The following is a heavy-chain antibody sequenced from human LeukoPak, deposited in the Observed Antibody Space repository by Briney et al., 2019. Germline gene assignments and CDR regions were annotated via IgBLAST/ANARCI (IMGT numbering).Heavy chain of an antibody. D-gene: IGHD5-12*01. CDR2: FDREDDEI. J-gene: IGHJ3*02. Sequence: ASVKVSCKVSGYTFTELSIHWVRRAPGKGLEWMGGFDREDDEIMYAQKFQGRVTMTEDTSTDTAYMELSSLRSGDTAVYYCATWRLRGAFDIWGQGTMVTVSS. CDR1: GYTFTELS. V-gene: IGHV1-24*01. CDR3: ATWRLRGAFDI.